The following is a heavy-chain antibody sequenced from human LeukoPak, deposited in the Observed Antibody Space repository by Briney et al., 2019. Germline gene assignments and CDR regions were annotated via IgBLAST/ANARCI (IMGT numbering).Heavy chain of an antibody. CDR1: GYSISSGYY. CDR3: ARELSTVVTPGPGDY. CDR2: IYHSGST. Sequence: SETLSLTCTVSGYSISSGYYWGWIRQPPGKGLEWIGSIYHSGSTYYNPSLKSRVTISVDTSKNQLSLKLSSVTAADTAVYYCARELSTVVTPGPGDYWGQGTLVTVSS. J-gene: IGHJ4*02. V-gene: IGHV4-38-2*02. D-gene: IGHD4-23*01.